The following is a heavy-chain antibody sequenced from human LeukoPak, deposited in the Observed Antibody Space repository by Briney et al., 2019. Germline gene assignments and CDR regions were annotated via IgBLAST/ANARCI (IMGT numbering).Heavy chain of an antibody. D-gene: IGHD2-15*01. CDR3: AKDRFLVSGGGMDV. V-gene: IGHV3-30*02. CDR2: IRYDGSNK. Sequence: GGSLRLSCAASGFTFSTYGMHWVRQAPGKGLDWVAFIRYDGSNKYYADSVKGRFTISRDNSKNTVYLQMNSLRAEDTAVYYCAKDRFLVSGGGMDVWGQGTTVTVSS. CDR1: GFTFSTYG. J-gene: IGHJ6*02.